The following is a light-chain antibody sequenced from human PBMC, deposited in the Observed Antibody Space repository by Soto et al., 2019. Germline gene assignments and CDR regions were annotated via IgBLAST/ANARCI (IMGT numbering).Light chain of an antibody. J-gene: IGKJ4*01. V-gene: IGKV3-20*01. CDR1: QSIRNNY. CDR3: QQYGTSPLT. CDR2: DAS. Sequence: EIVLTQSPDTLSLSPGGSATLSCRASQSIRNNYLAWYQQKPGQAPRFLIYDASTRATGIPDRFSGSGSGTDFTLTISRLEPEDFAVYYCQQYGTSPLTFGGVTMVEIK.